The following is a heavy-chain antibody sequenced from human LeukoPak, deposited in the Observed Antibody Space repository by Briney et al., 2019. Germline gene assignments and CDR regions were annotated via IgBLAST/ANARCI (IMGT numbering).Heavy chain of an antibody. V-gene: IGHV3-66*01. CDR3: ARVGYYDYVWGSYRGFDY. CDR1: GFTVSSNY. D-gene: IGHD3-16*02. CDR2: IYSGGST. J-gene: IGHJ4*02. Sequence: GGSLRLSCAASGFTVSSNYMSWGRQAPGKGLEWVSVIYSGGSTYYADSVKGRFTISRDNSKNTLYLQMNSLRAEDTAVYYCARVGYYDYVWGSYRGFDYWGQGTLVTVSS.